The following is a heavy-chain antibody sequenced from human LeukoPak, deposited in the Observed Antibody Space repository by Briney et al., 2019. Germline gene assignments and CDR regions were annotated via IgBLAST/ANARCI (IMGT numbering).Heavy chain of an antibody. D-gene: IGHD2-15*01. J-gene: IGHJ3*02. CDR2: IKSKTDGGTT. CDR1: GFTFSNAW. V-gene: IGHV3-15*01. CDR3: TTDLPPAYCSGGSCYKYAFDI. Sequence: PGGSLRLSCAASGFTFSNAWMSWVRQAPGKGLEWVCRIKSKTDGGTTDYAAPVKGRFTISRDDSKNTLYLQMNSLKTEDTAVYYCTTDLPPAYCSGGSCYKYAFDIWGQGTMVTVSS.